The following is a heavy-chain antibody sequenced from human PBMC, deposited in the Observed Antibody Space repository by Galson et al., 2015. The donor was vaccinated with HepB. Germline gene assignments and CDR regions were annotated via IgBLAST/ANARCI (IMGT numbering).Heavy chain of an antibody. Sequence: LSLTCAGYTGSFSGYYWGWIRQPPGKGLEWIGEINHSGSTNYNPSLKSRVTISVDPSNNQFSLTLSSVTAADTAVYYCARGEYYDILTGYYIPFDYWGQGTLVTVSS. J-gene: IGHJ4*02. D-gene: IGHD3-9*01. V-gene: IGHV4-34*01. CDR3: ARGEYYDILTGYYIPFDY. CDR2: INHSGST. CDR1: TGSFSGYY.